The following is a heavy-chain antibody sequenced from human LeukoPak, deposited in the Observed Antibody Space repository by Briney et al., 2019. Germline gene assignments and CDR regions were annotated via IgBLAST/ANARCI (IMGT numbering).Heavy chain of an antibody. CDR2: INPNSGGT. V-gene: IGHV1-2*02. CDR1: GCTFTGHY. D-gene: IGHD7-27*01. Sequence: APSVKVSCKASGCTFTGHYMHWVPQAPGQGLEWMGWINPNSGGTNYAQKFQGRVTMTRDTSVSTAYMELSRLRSDDTAVYYCARGYWGSWYFDYWGQGTLVTVSS. J-gene: IGHJ4*02. CDR3: ARGYWGSWYFDY.